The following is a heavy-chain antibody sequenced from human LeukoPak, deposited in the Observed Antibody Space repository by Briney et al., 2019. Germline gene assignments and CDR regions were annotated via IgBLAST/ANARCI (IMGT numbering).Heavy chain of an antibody. Sequence: NPSETLSLTCAVYGGSFSGYYWSWIRQPPGKGLEWIGEINHSGSTNYNPSLKSRVTISLDMPKNQFSLKLSSVTAADTAVYYCASGDYNYFDYWGQGTLVTVSS. V-gene: IGHV4-34*01. CDR1: GGSFSGYY. D-gene: IGHD4-11*01. J-gene: IGHJ4*02. CDR3: ASGDYNYFDY. CDR2: INHSGST.